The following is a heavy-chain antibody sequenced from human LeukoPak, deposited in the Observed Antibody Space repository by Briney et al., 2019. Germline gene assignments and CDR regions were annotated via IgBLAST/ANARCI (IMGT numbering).Heavy chain of an antibody. Sequence: GGSLRLSCAASGFTFSSYSMNWVRQAPGKGLEWVSGISWNSGSIGYADSVKGRFTISRDNAKNSLYLQMNSLRAEDMALYYCAKEGYSYGPQGAFDIWGQGTMVTVSS. V-gene: IGHV3-9*03. J-gene: IGHJ3*02. CDR3: AKEGYSYGPQGAFDI. CDR1: GFTFSSYS. D-gene: IGHD5-18*01. CDR2: ISWNSGSI.